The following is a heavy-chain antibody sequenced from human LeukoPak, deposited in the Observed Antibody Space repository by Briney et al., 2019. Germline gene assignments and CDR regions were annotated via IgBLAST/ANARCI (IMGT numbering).Heavy chain of an antibody. Sequence: PSETLSLTCTVSGGSISSSSYYWGWIRQPPGKGLEWIGSIYYSRSTYYNPSLKSRVTISVDTSKNQFSLKLSSVTAADTAVYYCAREGVDTAANDLDYWGQGTLVAVSS. CDR2: IYYSRST. J-gene: IGHJ4*02. V-gene: IGHV4-39*02. CDR3: AREGVDTAANDLDY. CDR1: GGSISSSSYY. D-gene: IGHD5-18*01.